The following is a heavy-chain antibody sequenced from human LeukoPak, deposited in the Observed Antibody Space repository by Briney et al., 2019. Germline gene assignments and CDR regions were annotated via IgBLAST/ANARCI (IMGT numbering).Heavy chain of an antibody. CDR2: INSDGGST. V-gene: IGHV3-74*01. CDR1: GLTLSSYW. Sequence: QPGGSLRLSCAASGLTLSSYWMHWVRQAPGKGLVWVSGINSDGGSTRYADSVKGRFIITRDNAKNMLYLQMNSLRAEDTAVYYCASMNGHAFDIWGQGTRVTVSS. D-gene: IGHD2-8*01. J-gene: IGHJ3*02. CDR3: ASMNGHAFDI.